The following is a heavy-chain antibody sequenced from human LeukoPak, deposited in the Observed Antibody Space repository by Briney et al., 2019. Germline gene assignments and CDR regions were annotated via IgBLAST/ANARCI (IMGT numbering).Heavy chain of an antibody. Sequence: GESLKISCKGSGYSFTSYWIGWVRQMPGKGLEWMGIIYPGDSDTRYSPSFQGQVTISADKSISTAYLQWSSLKASDTAMYYCARLRNHVYYDRSGYGWFDPWGQGTLVTVSS. CDR1: GYSFTSYW. V-gene: IGHV5-51*01. CDR2: IYPGDSDT. J-gene: IGHJ5*02. CDR3: ARLRNHVYYDRSGYGWFDP. D-gene: IGHD3-22*01.